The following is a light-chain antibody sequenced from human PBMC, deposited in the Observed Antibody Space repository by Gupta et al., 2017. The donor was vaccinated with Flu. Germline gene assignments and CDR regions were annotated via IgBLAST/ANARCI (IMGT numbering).Light chain of an antibody. CDR3: QQVNAYPVT. J-gene: IGKJ5*01. CDR1: QDISSN. V-gene: IGKV1-9*01. CDR2: SAS. Sequence: DIQFTQAQSFLSASVGDRITNTCRASQDISSNLAWYQGKPGTAPKLLIYSASTLQGGVPSRFSGSGSGTEFTLTISSLQVEDSAMYYCQQVNAYPVTFGHGTRLDI.